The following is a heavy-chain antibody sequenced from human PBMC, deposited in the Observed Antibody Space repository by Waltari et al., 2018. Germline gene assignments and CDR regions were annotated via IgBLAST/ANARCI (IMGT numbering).Heavy chain of an antibody. V-gene: IGHV1-3*01. D-gene: IGHD3-22*01. CDR1: GYTFTRYA. CDR2: INAGKGNT. Sequence: QVQLVQSGAEVKKPGASVKVSCKASGYTFTRYAMPWVRQAPGQRLEWMGWINAGKGNTKYSQKFQGRVTITRDTSASTAYMELSSLRSEDTAVYYCARSRENDYYDSSGYSHWGQGTLVTVSS. CDR3: ARSRENDYYDSSGYSH. J-gene: IGHJ4*02.